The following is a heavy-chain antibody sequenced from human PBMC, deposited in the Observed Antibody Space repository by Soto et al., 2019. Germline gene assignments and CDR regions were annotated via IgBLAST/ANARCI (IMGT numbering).Heavy chain of an antibody. V-gene: IGHV4-30-4*01. CDR3: ARAQGSGFLVS. D-gene: IGHD3-10*01. Sequence: QVQLQESGPGLVKPSQTLSLTCTVSGGSISSGDYYWSWIRQPPGKGLEWIGYIYYSGSTYYNPALKSRVTISVDTSKNQFSRKRSSVTAADTAVYYCARAQGSGFLVSWGQGTLVTVSS. J-gene: IGHJ4*02. CDR1: GGSISSGDYY. CDR2: IYYSGST.